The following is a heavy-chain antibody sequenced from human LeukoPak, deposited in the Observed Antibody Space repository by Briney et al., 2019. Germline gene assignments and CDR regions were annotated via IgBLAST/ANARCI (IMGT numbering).Heavy chain of an antibody. V-gene: IGHV3-33*01. Sequence: GGSLRLSCAASGFTFSNYGMHWVRQAPGKGLEWVAVIWYDGSNKYCSDSVKGRFTISRDNSKNTLYLQMNSLRAEDTAVYYCARGEYSSSSVFDYWGQGTLVTVSS. CDR2: IWYDGSNK. D-gene: IGHD6-6*01. CDR1: GFTFSNYG. J-gene: IGHJ4*02. CDR3: ARGEYSSSSVFDY.